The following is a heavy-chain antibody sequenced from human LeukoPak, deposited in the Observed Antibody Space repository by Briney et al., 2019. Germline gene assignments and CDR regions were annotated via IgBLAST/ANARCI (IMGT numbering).Heavy chain of an antibody. J-gene: IGHJ4*02. CDR1: GYTFTSYG. D-gene: IGHD4-17*01. CDR3: ARAPDYGDYGGTPDY. V-gene: IGHV1-18*01. Sequence: EASVKVSCKASGYTFTSYGISWVRQAPGQGLEWMGWISAYNGNTNNAQKLQGRVTMTTDTSTSTAYMELRSLRSDDTAVYYCARAPDYGDYGGTPDYWGQGTLVTVSS. CDR2: ISAYNGNT.